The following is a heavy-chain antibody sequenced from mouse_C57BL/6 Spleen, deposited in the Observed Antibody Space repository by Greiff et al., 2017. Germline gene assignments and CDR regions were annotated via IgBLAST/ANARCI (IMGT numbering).Heavy chain of an antibody. J-gene: IGHJ2*01. Sequence: VQLQQSGAELVRPGTSVKVSCKASGYAFTNYLIEWVKQRPGQGLEWIGVINPGSGGTNYNEKFKGKATLTADKSSSTAYMQLSSLTSEDSAVYFCARRVYYDYAVDYWGQGTTLTVSS. V-gene: IGHV1-54*01. D-gene: IGHD2-4*01. CDR3: ARRVYYDYAVDY. CDR1: GYAFTNYL. CDR2: INPGSGGT.